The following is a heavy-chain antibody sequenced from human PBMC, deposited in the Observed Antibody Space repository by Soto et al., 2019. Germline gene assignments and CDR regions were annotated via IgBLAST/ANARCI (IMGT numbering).Heavy chain of an antibody. CDR2: LHPGGKT. D-gene: IGHD3-10*01. CDR3: TRGTGSAKIRFDP. CDR1: GFTVSSNH. V-gene: IGHV3-53*01. J-gene: IGHJ5*02. Sequence: PGGSLRLSCAASGFTVSSNHMSWVRQAPGKGLEWVSLLHPGGKTYYADSVRGRFSISRDNSKNTVYLQMDSLRVEDTALYYCTRGTGSAKIRFDPWGQGTLVTVSS.